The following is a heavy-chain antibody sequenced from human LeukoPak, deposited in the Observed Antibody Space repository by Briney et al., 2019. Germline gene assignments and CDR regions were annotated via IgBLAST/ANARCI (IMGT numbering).Heavy chain of an antibody. CDR1: GGSFSSGTYY. D-gene: IGHD3-10*01. J-gene: IGHJ6*04. CDR2: ISYNENT. Sequence: SETLSLTCTVSGGSFSSGTYYWTWIRQPPGKGLEWIAYISYNENTNYNPSLKSRLTISLDTSSNQFSLRLSSVTAADTAVYYCAREASLVRGIFITRYGLDVWGRGTTVTVSS. V-gene: IGHV4-61*01. CDR3: AREASLVRGIFITRYGLDV.